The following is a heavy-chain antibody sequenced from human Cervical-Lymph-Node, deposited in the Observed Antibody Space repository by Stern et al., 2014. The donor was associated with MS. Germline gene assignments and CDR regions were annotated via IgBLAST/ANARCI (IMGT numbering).Heavy chain of an antibody. CDR3: ARETGGYTYGDTDFFDY. CDR2: IYSSGST. J-gene: IGHJ4*02. Sequence: QVQLVQSGPGLVKPSQTLSLTCIVSGGSISSGSFYWNWIRQPAGKGLEWIGRIYSSGSTNYNPYLKSRVTISGDTSTNQFSLTRFSMPAADTAVYYCARETGGYTYGDTDFFDYWGQGALVTVSS. D-gene: IGHD5-18*01. CDR1: GGSISSGSFY. V-gene: IGHV4-61*02.